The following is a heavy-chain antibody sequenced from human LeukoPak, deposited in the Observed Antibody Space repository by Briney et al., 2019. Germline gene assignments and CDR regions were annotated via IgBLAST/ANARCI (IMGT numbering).Heavy chain of an antibody. CDR1: GCTFTGYY. CDR3: ARWLNYYDSSGYRYYFDY. Sequence: ASVKVSCKASGCTFTGYYMHWVRQAPGQGLEWMGWINPNSGGTNYAQKFQGRVTMTRDTSISTAYMELSRLRSDDTAVYYCARWLNYYDSSGYRYYFDYWGQGTLVTVSS. J-gene: IGHJ4*02. D-gene: IGHD3-22*01. CDR2: INPNSGGT. V-gene: IGHV1-2*02.